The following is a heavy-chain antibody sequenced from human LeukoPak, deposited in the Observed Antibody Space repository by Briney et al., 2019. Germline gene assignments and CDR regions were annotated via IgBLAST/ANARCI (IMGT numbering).Heavy chain of an antibody. CDR3: AKGRTPDY. J-gene: IGHJ4*02. D-gene: IGHD2-15*01. Sequence: GSLRLSCAASGFTFSSYAMSWVRQAPGKGLEWVSALSGSGGSTFYADSVKGRFTISRDNSNSTLYLQMNSLRAEDTAVYYCAKGRTPDYWGQGTLVNVSS. CDR1: GFTFSSYA. V-gene: IGHV3-23*01. CDR2: LSGSGGST.